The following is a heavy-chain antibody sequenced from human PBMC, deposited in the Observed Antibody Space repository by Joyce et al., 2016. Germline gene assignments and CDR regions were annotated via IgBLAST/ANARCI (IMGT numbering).Heavy chain of an antibody. J-gene: IGHJ6*02. V-gene: IGHV1-69*12. CDR3: ARDRGAVSRDFGWPYYYYYALDI. CDR2: LIPIFGSA. D-gene: IGHD3-9*01. Sequence: QVQLVQSGAEVKKPGSSVKVSCKASGGTFNNYAISWVRQVPGQGLEWMGGLIPIFGSANYTQKFHGRVTITADESTSTTYMELSSLRSEDTAVYFCARDRGAVSRDFGWPYYYYYALDIWGQGTTVTVSS. CDR1: GGTFNNYA.